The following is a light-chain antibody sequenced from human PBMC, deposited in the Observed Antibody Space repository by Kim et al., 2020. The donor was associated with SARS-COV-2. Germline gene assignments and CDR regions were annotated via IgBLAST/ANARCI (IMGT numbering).Light chain of an antibody. V-gene: IGKV1-8*01. CDR3: QQYYSYPWT. CDR2: AAS. Sequence: AIRMTQSPSSLSTSTGDRVTITCRASQGISSYLAWYQQKPGKAPKLLIYAASTLQSGVPLRFSGSGSGTDFTLTISCLQAEDYATYYCQQYYSYPWTFGQGTKVDIK. J-gene: IGKJ1*01. CDR1: QGISSY.